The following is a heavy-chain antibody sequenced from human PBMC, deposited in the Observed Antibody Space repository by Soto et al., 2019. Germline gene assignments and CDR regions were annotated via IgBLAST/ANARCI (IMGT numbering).Heavy chain of an antibody. J-gene: IGHJ4*02. V-gene: IGHV4-59*01. CDR3: ARWIRYRRGWYHFDY. Sequence: RSCNGRVCRLPPGKGLEWIGYIYYSGSTNHKPSLKSRVTISVDTSKNQFSLKLSSVTAADTAVYYFARWIRYRRGWYHFDYRAQGPLLTVS. CDR1: RSCN. D-gene: IGHD6-19*01. CDR2: IYYSGST.